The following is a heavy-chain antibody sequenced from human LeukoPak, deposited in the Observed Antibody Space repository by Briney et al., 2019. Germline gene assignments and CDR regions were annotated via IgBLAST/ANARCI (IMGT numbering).Heavy chain of an antibody. V-gene: IGHV4-39*01. Sequence: KPSETLSLTCTVSGGSISSSSYYWGWIRQPPGKGLEWIGSIYYSGSTYYNPSLKSRVTMSVDTSKNQFSLKLSSVTAADTAVYYCARRSEMDVWGKGTTVTVSS. J-gene: IGHJ6*04. CDR1: GGSISSSSYY. CDR2: IYYSGST. CDR3: ARRSEMDV.